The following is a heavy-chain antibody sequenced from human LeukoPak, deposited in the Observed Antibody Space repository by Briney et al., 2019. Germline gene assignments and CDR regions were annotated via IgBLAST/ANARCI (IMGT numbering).Heavy chain of an antibody. CDR1: GFTFSNYW. J-gene: IGHJ4*02. V-gene: IGHV3-74*01. CDR3: TTVNDPQRDY. CDR2: INTDGSTT. Sequence: PGGSLRLSCAASGFTFSNYWMHWVRQAPGKGLVWVSRINTDGSTTTYADSVKGRFTISRDNAKNTLYLQMNSLKTEDTAVYYCTTVNDPQRDYWGQGTLVTVSS.